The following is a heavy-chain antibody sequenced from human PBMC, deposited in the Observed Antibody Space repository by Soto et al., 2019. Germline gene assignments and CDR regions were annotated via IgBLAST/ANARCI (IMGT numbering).Heavy chain of an antibody. Sequence: PVGSLRLSCAASGFIFSDYYMSWIRQAPGKGLEWISYISSSDNIIYYADSVKGRFTISRDNAKNSLYLQMNSLRAEDTAVYYGARDRGYYDSSGYFDYWGQGTLVTVSS. V-gene: IGHV3-11*01. CDR1: GFIFSDYY. CDR2: ISSSDNII. J-gene: IGHJ4*02. D-gene: IGHD3-22*01. CDR3: ARDRGYYDSSGYFDY.